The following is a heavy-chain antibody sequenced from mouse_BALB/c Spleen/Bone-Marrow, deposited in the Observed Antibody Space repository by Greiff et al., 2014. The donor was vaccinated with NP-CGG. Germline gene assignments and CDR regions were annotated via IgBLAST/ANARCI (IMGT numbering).Heavy chain of an antibody. CDR1: GYTFTDYY. CDR3: ARRDGYYVGFDY. CDR2: INPNNGGT. Sequence: LVESGASVKMSCKASGYTFTDYYMKWVKQSHGKSLEWIGDINPNNGGTSYNQKFKGKATLTVDKSSSTAYMQLNSLTSEDSAVYYCARRDGYYVGFDYWGQGTTLTVSS. D-gene: IGHD2-3*01. J-gene: IGHJ2*01. V-gene: IGHV1-26*01.